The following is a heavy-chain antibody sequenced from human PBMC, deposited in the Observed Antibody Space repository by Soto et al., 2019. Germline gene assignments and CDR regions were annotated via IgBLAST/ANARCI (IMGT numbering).Heavy chain of an antibody. Sequence: QVQLVQSGAEVKKPGASVKVSCKASGYTFTSYSIHWVRQAPGQGLEWMGIINPSGGSTTYAQKFQGRVTMTRDTSTSTVYMELSSLGSEDTAVYYCARGTRVLRFLEWLPNQDYWGQGTLVTVSS. CDR3: ARGTRVLRFLEWLPNQDY. D-gene: IGHD3-3*01. J-gene: IGHJ4*02. CDR2: INPSGGST. V-gene: IGHV1-46*03. CDR1: GYTFTSYS.